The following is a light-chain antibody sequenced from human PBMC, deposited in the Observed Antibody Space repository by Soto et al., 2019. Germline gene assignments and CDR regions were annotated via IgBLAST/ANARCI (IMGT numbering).Light chain of an antibody. CDR3: QQRGKWLT. CDR1: QTIDIC. Sequence: EIVLTQSPATLSLSPGERATLSCRASQTIDICLAWYQQKPGQAPRLLIYDASNRAAGIPARFSGSGSGTDFSLTISSLEPEGFAVYYCQQRGKWLTFGGGTKVEIK. CDR2: DAS. J-gene: IGKJ4*01. V-gene: IGKV3-11*01.